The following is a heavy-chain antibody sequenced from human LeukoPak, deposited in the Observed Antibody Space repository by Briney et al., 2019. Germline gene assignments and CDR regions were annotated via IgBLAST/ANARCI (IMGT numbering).Heavy chain of an antibody. CDR3: ARDRGEVSYSEHSFDY. CDR2: ISYDGSNK. J-gene: IGHJ4*02. V-gene: IGHV3-30*04. D-gene: IGHD2-21*01. CDR1: GFTFSSYA. Sequence: GGSLRLSCAASGFTFSSYAMHWVRQAPGKGLEWVAVISYDGSNKYYADSVKGRFTISRDNSKNTLYLQMNSLRAEDTAVYYCARDRGEVSYSEHSFDYWGQGTLVTVSS.